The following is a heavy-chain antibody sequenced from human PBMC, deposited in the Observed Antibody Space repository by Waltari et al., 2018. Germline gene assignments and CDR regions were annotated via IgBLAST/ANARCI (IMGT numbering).Heavy chain of an antibody. CDR1: GGSFRGYY. CDR3: ARGWLQVAPPYYYYMDV. CDR2: INHNASP. J-gene: IGHJ6*03. V-gene: IGHV4-34*01. D-gene: IGHD6-19*01. Sequence: QVQLLQWGAGLLKPSETLSLTCAVYGGSFRGYYWSWLRQLPGKGLEWLGEINHNASPDCNPSLKSRATISIETSKNQCSVKLDSVTAADTGVYYCARGWLQVAPPYYYYMDVWDRGTAVTVSS.